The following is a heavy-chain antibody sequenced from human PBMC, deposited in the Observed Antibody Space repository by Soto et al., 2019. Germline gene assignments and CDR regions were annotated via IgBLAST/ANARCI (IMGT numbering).Heavy chain of an antibody. J-gene: IGHJ4*02. CDR1: GGSISSGGYY. D-gene: IGHD1-1*01. V-gene: IGHV4-31*03. CDR3: ARVRTGTTDYGY. CDR2: IYYSGST. Sequence: PSETLSLTCTVSGGSISSGGYYWSWIRQHPGKGLEWIGYIYYSGSTYYNPSLKSRVTISVDTSRNQFSLKLSSATAADTAVYYCARVRTGTTDYGYWGQGTLVTVSS.